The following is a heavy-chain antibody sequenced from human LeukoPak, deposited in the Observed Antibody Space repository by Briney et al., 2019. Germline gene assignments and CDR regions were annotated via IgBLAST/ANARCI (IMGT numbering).Heavy chain of an antibody. CDR1: GFTFSSYA. V-gene: IGHV3-30*02. Sequence: PGGSLRLSCAASGFTFSSYAMHWVRQAPGKGLEWVAFIRYDGSNKYYADSVKGRFTISRDNSKNTLYLQMNSLRAEDTAVYYCASNPLDYGDYFPVYYYMDVWGKGTTVTVSS. CDR3: ASNPLDYGDYFPVYYYMDV. D-gene: IGHD4-17*01. CDR2: IRYDGSNK. J-gene: IGHJ6*03.